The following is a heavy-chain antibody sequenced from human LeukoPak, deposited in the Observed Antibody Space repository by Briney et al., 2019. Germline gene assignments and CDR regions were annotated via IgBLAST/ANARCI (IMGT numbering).Heavy chain of an antibody. CDR1: GFTFSSYW. V-gene: IGHV3-7*01. CDR3: ARVNSKEYSSGWNY. J-gene: IGHJ4*02. D-gene: IGHD6-19*01. Sequence: GGSLRLSCAASGFTFSSYWMSWVRQAPGKGLEWVANIKQDGSEKYYVDSVKGRFTISRDNAKNSLYLQMNSLRAEDTAVYYCARVNSKEYSSGWNYWGQGTLVTVSS. CDR2: IKQDGSEK.